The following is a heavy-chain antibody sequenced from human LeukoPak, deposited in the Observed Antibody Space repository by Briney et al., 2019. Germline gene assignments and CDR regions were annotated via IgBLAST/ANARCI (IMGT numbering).Heavy chain of an antibody. CDR2: IYTSGST. J-gene: IGHJ5*02. D-gene: IGHD3-10*01. Sequence: SETLSLTCTVPGGSISSYYWSWIRQPAGKGLEWIGRIYTSGSTNYNPSLKGRVTMSVDTSKNQFSLKLSSVTAADTAVYYCARVPLRLWFGELRGDWFDPWGQGTLVTVSS. CDR1: GGSISSYY. CDR3: ARVPLRLWFGELRGDWFDP. V-gene: IGHV4-4*07.